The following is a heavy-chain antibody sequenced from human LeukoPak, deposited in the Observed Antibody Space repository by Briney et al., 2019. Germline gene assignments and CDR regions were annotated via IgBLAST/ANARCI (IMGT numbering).Heavy chain of an antibody. CDR3: AKDFYDILTGRPHDAFDI. J-gene: IGHJ3*02. D-gene: IGHD3-9*01. V-gene: IGHV3-23*01. CDR2: ISGSGGST. CDR1: GFTFSSYA. Sequence: PGGSLRLSCAASGFTFSSYAMSWVRQAPGKGLEWVSAISGSGGSTYYADSVKGRFTISRDNSKNTLYLQMNSLRAEDTAVYYCAKDFYDILTGRPHDAFDIWGQGTMVTVSS.